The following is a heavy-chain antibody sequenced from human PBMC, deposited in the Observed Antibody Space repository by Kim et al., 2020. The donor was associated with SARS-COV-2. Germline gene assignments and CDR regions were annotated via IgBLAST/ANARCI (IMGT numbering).Heavy chain of an antibody. CDR3: VRQVAGSNFDV. CDR2: ISGSGNRE. V-gene: IGHV3-23*01. Sequence: GGSLRLSCGASGFTFNSHDLQWVRQAPGKGPEWVSGISGSGNREFYVDSVKGRFTISRDNSKNTLYLQLNILRAEDTAIYYCVRQVAGSNFDVWGQGTMVTVSS. J-gene: IGHJ3*01. D-gene: IGHD3-10*01. CDR1: GFTFNSHD.